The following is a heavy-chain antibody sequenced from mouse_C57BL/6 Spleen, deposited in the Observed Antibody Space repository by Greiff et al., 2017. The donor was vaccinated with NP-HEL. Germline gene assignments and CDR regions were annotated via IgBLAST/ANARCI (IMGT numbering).Heavy chain of an antibody. D-gene: IGHD2-3*01. Sequence: VQLQQPGTELVKPGASVKLSCKASGYTFTSYWMHWVKQRPGQGLEWIGNINPSNGGTNYNEKFKSKATLTVDKSSSTAYMQLSSLTSEDSAVYYCAREEIYDGYYGAWFAYWGQGTLVTVSA. J-gene: IGHJ3*01. CDR1: GYTFTSYW. CDR3: AREEIYDGYYGAWFAY. V-gene: IGHV1-53*01. CDR2: INPSNGGT.